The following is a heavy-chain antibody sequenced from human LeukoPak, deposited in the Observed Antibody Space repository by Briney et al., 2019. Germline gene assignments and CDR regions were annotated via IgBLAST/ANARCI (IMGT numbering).Heavy chain of an antibody. V-gene: IGHV3-30*03. D-gene: IGHD3-22*01. J-gene: IGHJ1*01. CDR3: VGFYDTRGYTFLQH. CDR1: GLTFNNYG. Sequence: GGSLRLSRAASGLTFNNYGMHWVRQAPGQGLEWVAVISYDGSNRYYADSVKGRFTISRDNSKNTVSLQMNSLRAEDTAVYYCVGFYDTRGYTFLQHWGQGTLVSVST. CDR2: ISYDGSNR.